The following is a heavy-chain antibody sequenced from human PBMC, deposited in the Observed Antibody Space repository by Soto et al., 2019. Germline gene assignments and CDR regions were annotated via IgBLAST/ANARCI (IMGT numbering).Heavy chain of an antibody. J-gene: IGHJ4*02. D-gene: IGHD3-16*01. CDR3: AKDRRAGGNSAFYFDF. V-gene: IGHV3-23*01. Sequence: GGSLRLSCAASGFKFSNYAMSWVRQAPGKGLEWVSLISATGGGTYYADSVKGRFTISRDNSHNTLYLQVHSLTAEDTAVHYCAKDRRAGGNSAFYFDFWGQGAQVTVSS. CDR1: GFKFSNYA. CDR2: ISATGGGT.